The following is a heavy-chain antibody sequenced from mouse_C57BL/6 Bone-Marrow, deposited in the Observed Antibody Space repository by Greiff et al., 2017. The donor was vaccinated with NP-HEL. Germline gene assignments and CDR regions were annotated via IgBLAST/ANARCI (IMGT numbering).Heavy chain of an antibody. CDR3: ARNYYGKKGFDY. CDR1: GYTFTDYY. Sequence: VQLQQSGPVLVKPGASVKMSCKASGYTFTDYYMNWVKQSHGKSLEWIGVINPYNGGTSYNQKFKGKATLTVDKSSSTAYMELNSLTSEDSAVYYCARNYYGKKGFDYWGQGTTLTVSS. J-gene: IGHJ2*01. V-gene: IGHV1-19*01. D-gene: IGHD2-1*01. CDR2: INPYNGGT.